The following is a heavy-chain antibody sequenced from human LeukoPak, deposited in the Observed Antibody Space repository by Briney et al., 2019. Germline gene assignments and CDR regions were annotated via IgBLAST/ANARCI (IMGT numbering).Heavy chain of an antibody. J-gene: IGHJ2*01. D-gene: IGHD6-13*01. CDR2: INHSGST. CDR1: GGSFSGCY. Sequence: PSETLSLTCAVYGGSFSGCYWSWIRQPPGKGLEWIGEINHSGSTNYNPSLKSRVTISVDTSKNQFSLKLSSVTAADTAVYYCARVYYSSSYDYWYFDLWGRGTLVTVSS. CDR3: ARVYYSSSYDYWYFDL. V-gene: IGHV4-34*01.